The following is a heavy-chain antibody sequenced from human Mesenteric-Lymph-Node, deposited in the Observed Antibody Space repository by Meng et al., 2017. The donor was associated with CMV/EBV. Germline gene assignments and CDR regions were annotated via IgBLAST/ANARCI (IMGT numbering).Heavy chain of an antibody. V-gene: IGHV3-53*01. D-gene: IGHD4-17*01. CDR2: IYSDGSI. Sequence: GESLKISCAASGFSDSTNYMAWVRQAPGKGLEWVSVIYSDGSIYYADSVKGRFTISRDISKNTFSLQMTSLRAEDTAVYYCARSSPETTVTPSYYSYGMDVWGQGTTVTVSS. J-gene: IGHJ6*02. CDR1: GFSDSTNY. CDR3: ARSSPETTVTPSYYSYGMDV.